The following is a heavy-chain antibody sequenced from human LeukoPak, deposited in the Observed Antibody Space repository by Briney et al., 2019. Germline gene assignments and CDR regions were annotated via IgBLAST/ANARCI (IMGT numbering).Heavy chain of an antibody. J-gene: IGHJ4*02. V-gene: IGHV3-53*01. CDR1: GFPFISNY. D-gene: IGHD3-10*01. CDR2: IYSGGST. Sequence: PGGSLRLSCAASGFPFISNYMSGVRQAPGKGREWVSVIYSGGSTYYADSVKGRFTISRDNSKNTLYPQMNSLRAEDTAVYYCARRYGSGTSIDYWGQGTLVTVSS. CDR3: ARRYGSGTSIDY.